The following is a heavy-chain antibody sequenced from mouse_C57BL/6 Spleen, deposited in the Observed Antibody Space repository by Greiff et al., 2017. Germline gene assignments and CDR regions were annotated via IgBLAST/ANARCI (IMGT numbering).Heavy chain of an antibody. Sequence: VHVKQSGPVLVKPGASVKMSCKASGYTFTDYYMNWVKQSHGKSLEWIGVINPYNGGTSYNQKFKGKATLTVDKSSSTAYMERNSLTSEDSAVYYCARGATVGYYYAMDYWGQGTSVTVSS. J-gene: IGHJ4*01. CDR1: GYTFTDYY. D-gene: IGHD1-1*01. CDR3: ARGATVGYYYAMDY. CDR2: INPYNGGT. V-gene: IGHV1-19*01.